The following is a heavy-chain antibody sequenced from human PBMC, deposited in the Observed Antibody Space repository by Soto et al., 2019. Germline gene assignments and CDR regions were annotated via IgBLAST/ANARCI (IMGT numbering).Heavy chain of an antibody. CDR2: IYYNGST. J-gene: IGHJ4*02. D-gene: IGHD5-18*01. V-gene: IGHV4-59*08. CDR3: ARRYGSCFDY. CDR1: GGSISSYY. Sequence: QVQLQESGPGLVKPSETLSLTCTVSGGSISSYYWSWIRQPPGKGLEWIGYIYYNGSTNYNPSLKSSITISVDTSKYQFSLRLSSVTAADTAVYYCARRYGSCFDYWGQGTLVTVSS.